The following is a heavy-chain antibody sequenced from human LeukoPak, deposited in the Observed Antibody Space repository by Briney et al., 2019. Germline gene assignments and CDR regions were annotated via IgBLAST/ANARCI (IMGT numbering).Heavy chain of an antibody. CDR3: ARGSTVLLWFGESDY. J-gene: IGHJ4*02. CDR2: INPNSGGT. CDR1: GYTFTNFD. Sequence: ASVKVSCKASGYTFTNFDINWVRQATGQGLEWMGRINPNSGGTNYAQKFQGRVTMTRDTSISTAYMELSRLRSDDTAVYYCARGSTVLLWFGESDYWGQGTLVTVSS. D-gene: IGHD3-10*01. V-gene: IGHV1-2*06.